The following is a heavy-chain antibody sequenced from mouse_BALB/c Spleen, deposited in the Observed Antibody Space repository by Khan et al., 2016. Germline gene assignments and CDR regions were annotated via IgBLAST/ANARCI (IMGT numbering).Heavy chain of an antibody. V-gene: IGHV1-7*01. CDR3: ASYYGSSYAMDY. Sequence: QVRLQQSGAELAKPGASVKMSCKASGYTFTSYWMHWVKQRPGQGLEWIGYINPSTGYTEYNQKSKDKATLTADKSSSTASMQLSSLTSADSAVYYCASYYGSSYAMDYWGQGTSLTVSS. J-gene: IGHJ4*01. CDR2: INPSTGYT. CDR1: GYTFTSYW. D-gene: IGHD1-1*01.